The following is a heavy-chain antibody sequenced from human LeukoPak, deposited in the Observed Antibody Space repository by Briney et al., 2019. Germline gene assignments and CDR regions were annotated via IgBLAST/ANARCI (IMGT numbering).Heavy chain of an antibody. V-gene: IGHV4-59*01. Sequence: SETLSLTCTVSGGSISIYYGSWIRQPPGKGLEGIGYNYYSGSTNYNPSLKSRVTISVDTSKNQFSLKLSSVTAADTAVYYCARVVTRSYWYFDLWGRGTLVTVSS. CDR2: NYYSGST. D-gene: IGHD2-21*02. J-gene: IGHJ2*01. CDR3: ARVVTRSYWYFDL. CDR1: GGSISIYY.